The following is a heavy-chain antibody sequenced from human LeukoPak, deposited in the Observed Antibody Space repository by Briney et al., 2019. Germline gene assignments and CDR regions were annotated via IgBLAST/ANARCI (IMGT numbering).Heavy chain of an antibody. CDR1: GFSVSDPLSY. CDR2: INFIGRT. J-gene: IGHJ4*02. CDR3: ARLTKGRYFDYIFAF. Sequence: SETLSLSCTFSGFSVSDPLSYWGWVRQPPGKGLEWIAEINFIGRTSYNSSLNSRVTMSVDTSKNQFSLKMTSLTAADTAVYFCARLTKGRYFDYIFAFWGQGILVTVSS. D-gene: IGHD3-9*01. V-gene: IGHV4-39*01.